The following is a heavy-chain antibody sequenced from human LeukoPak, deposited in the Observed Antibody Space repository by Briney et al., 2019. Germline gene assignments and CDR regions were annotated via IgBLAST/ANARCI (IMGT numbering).Heavy chain of an antibody. CDR2: IRYDGITK. CDR3: AKAATQGYYYDSTGD. D-gene: IGHD3-22*01. Sequence: GGSLRISCAASGFTFSNYAMHWVRQAPGKGLEWVAFIRYDGITKYYVDSVKGRFTVSRDNSKNTLFLQMNSLRAEDTAVYYCAKAATQGYYYDSTGDWGQGTLVTVSP. J-gene: IGHJ4*02. CDR1: GFTFSNYA. V-gene: IGHV3-30*02.